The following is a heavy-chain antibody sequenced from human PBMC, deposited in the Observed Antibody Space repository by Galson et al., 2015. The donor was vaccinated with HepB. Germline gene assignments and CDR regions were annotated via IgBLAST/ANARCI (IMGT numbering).Heavy chain of an antibody. CDR3: AKAVAGYFDY. D-gene: IGHD6-19*01. V-gene: IGHV3-43*01. CDR1: GFTFDDYT. CDR2: ISWDGGST. Sequence: PRLSCAASGFTFDDYTMHWVRQAPGKGLEWVSLISWDGGSTYYADSVKGRFTISRDNSKNSLYLQMNSLRTEDTALYYCAKAVAGYFDYWGQGTLVTVSS. J-gene: IGHJ4*02.